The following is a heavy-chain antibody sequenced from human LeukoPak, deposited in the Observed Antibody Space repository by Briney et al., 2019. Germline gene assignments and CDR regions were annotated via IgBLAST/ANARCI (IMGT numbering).Heavy chain of an antibody. Sequence: SETLSLTCAVYGGSFSGYYWSWIRQPPGKGLEWIGEINHSGSTNYNPSLKSRVTISVDTSKNQFSLKLSSVTAADTAVYYCARDVYSSGWYRYGMDVWGQGTTVTVSS. CDR1: GGSFSGYY. D-gene: IGHD6-19*01. J-gene: IGHJ6*02. V-gene: IGHV4-34*01. CDR2: INHSGST. CDR3: ARDVYSSGWYRYGMDV.